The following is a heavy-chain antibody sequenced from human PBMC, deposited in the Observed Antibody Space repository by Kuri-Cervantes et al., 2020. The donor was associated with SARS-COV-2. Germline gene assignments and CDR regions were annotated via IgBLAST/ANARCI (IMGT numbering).Heavy chain of an antibody. CDR1: GFTFSSYG. CDR2: ISYDGSNK. Sequence: GGPLRLSCAASGFTFSSYGMHWVRQAPGKGLEWVAVISYDGSNKYYADSVKGRFTISRDNSKNTLYLQMNSLRAEDTAVYYCAKSSGTADGGFDPWGQGTLVTVSS. D-gene: IGHD6-19*01. V-gene: IGHV3-30*18. J-gene: IGHJ5*02. CDR3: AKSSGTADGGFDP.